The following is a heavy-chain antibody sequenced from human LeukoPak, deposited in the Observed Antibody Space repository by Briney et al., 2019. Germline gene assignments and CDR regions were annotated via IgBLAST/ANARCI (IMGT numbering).Heavy chain of an antibody. D-gene: IGHD2-15*01. J-gene: IGHJ4*02. V-gene: IGHV3-23*01. Sequence: PGGSLRLSCAASGFTFSSYWMSWVRQAPGKGLEWVSAISGSGGTTYYADSVKGRFTISRDNSKNTLYLQMNSLRAEDTAVYYCARRSRHTRYFDYWGQGTLVTVSS. CDR1: GFTFSSYW. CDR3: ARRSRHTRYFDY. CDR2: ISGSGGTT.